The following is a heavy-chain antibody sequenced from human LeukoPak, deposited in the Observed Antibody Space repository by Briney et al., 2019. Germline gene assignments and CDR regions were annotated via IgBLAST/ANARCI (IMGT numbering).Heavy chain of an antibody. CDR3: ARDGGYYDSSGYYPSYYYYGMDV. V-gene: IGHV3-21*01. J-gene: IGHJ6*04. CDR2: ISSSSSYI. CDR1: GFTFSSYS. Sequence: GGSLRLSCAASGFTFSSYSMNWVRQAPGKGLEWVSSISSSSSYIYYADSVKGRFTISRDNAKNSLYLQMNSLRAEDTAVYYCARDGGYYDSSGYYPSYYYYGMDVWGKGTTVTVSS. D-gene: IGHD3-22*01.